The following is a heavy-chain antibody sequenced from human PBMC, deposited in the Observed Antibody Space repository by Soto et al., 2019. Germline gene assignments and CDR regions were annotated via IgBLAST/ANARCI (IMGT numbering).Heavy chain of an antibody. CDR2: ISAYNGNT. CDR1: GYTFTSYG. Sequence: ASVKVSCKASGYTFTSYGISWVRQAPGQGLEWMGWISAYNGNTNYAQKLQGRVTMTTDTSTSTAYMELRSLRSDDTAVYYRARSVWDSSGYYYYYGMDVWGQGTTVTVSS. CDR3: ARSVWDSSGYYYYYGMDV. V-gene: IGHV1-18*01. D-gene: IGHD3-22*01. J-gene: IGHJ6*02.